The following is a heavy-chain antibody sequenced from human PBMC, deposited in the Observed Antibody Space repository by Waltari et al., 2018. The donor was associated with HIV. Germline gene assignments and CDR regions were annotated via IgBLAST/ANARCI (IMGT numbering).Heavy chain of an antibody. CDR1: GVTLSSFG. CDR3: AKDFKSRGLDPSYIDA. Sequence: VRLVESGGGVIQPGGSLSLSCKMSGVTLSSFGFHWVRQAPGKVLEWVAFIRFDQRDEIYLESVKARFILSRGNSSDTLTLEMSSLRIDDTALYFCAKDFKSRGLDPSYIDAWGPGTLVTVSS. V-gene: IGHV3-30*02. CDR2: IRFDQRDE. D-gene: IGHD3-9*01. J-gene: IGHJ5*02.